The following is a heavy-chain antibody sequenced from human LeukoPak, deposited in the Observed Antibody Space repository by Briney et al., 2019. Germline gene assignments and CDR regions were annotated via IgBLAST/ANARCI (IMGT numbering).Heavy chain of an antibody. CDR3: ARSTYYYDSSGFGY. CDR2: IYYSGET. CDR1: GGSLSNYY. D-gene: IGHD3-22*01. V-gene: IGHV4-59*01. Sequence: SETLSLTCTVSGGSLSNYYWSWIRQPPGKGLEWIGNIYYSGETNYNPSLKSRVTTSLDTSKNRFSLKLSSVTAADTAVYYCARSTYYYDSSGFGYWGQGTLVTVSS. J-gene: IGHJ4*02.